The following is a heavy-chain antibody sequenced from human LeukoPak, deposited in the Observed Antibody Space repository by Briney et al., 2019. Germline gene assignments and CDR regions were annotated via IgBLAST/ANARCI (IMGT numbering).Heavy chain of an antibody. V-gene: IGHV4-4*02. J-gene: IGHJ4*02. CDR2: IYHSGST. CDR1: GGSISSSNW. Sequence: PSETMSLTCAVSGGSISSSNWWSWVRQPPGKGLEWIGEIYHSGSTNYNPSLKSRVTISVDKSKNQFSLKLSSVTAADTAVYYCARIGIRYFDWTYWGQGTLVTVSS. CDR3: ARIGIRYFDWTY. D-gene: IGHD3-9*01.